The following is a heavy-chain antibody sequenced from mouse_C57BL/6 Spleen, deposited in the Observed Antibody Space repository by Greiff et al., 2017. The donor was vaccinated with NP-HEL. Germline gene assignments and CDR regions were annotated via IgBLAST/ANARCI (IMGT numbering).Heavy chain of an antibody. V-gene: IGHV1-54*01. CDR1: GYAFTNYL. Sequence: QVQLQQSGAELVRPGTSVKVSCKASGYAFTNYLIEWVKQRPGQGLEWIGVINPGSGGTNYNEKFKGKATLTADKSSSTAYMQLSSLTSEDSAVYFCARNRKNSGYFDVWGTGTTVTVSS. CDR2: INPGSGGT. J-gene: IGHJ1*03. D-gene: IGHD2-14*01. CDR3: ARNRKNSGYFDV.